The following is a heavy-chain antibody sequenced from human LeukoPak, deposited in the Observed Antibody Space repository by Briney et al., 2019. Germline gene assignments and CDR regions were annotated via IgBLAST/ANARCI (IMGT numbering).Heavy chain of an antibody. V-gene: IGHV3-48*01. CDR1: GFSSSDYG. Sequence: GGSLRLSCAASGFSSSDYGMNWVRRAPGKGLEWLSHINSNGAVISYADSVKGRFTISRDTAKSSLYLQMNSLKIEDTAIYFCARDPDGDYDFDYWGQGTLVTVSS. J-gene: IGHJ4*02. CDR2: INSNGAVI. D-gene: IGHD4-17*01. CDR3: ARDPDGDYDFDY.